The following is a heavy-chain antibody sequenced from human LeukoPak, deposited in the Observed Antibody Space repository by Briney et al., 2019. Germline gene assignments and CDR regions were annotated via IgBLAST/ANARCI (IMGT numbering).Heavy chain of an antibody. D-gene: IGHD3-22*01. J-gene: IGHJ3*02. V-gene: IGHV1-18*01. CDR1: GYTFNSYG. Sequence: ASVKVSCKASGYTFNSYGISWVRQAPGQGLEWMGWISAYNGNTNYAQNLWGRVTMTTDTSTSTAYMELGSLRSDDTAVYYCARDLGGPVSHYYDSSGYANDAFDIWGQGTMVTVSS. CDR2: ISAYNGNT. CDR3: ARDLGGPVSHYYDSSGYANDAFDI.